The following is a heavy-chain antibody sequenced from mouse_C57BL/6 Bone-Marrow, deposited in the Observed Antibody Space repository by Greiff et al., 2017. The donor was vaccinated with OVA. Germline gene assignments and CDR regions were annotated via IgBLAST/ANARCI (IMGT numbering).Heavy chain of an antibody. D-gene: IGHD1-1*01. V-gene: IGHV1-42*01. J-gene: IGHJ3*01. CDR3: ARAGYYAPFAY. CDR2: INPSTGGT. Sequence: EVQLQQSGPELVKPGASVKISCKASGYSFTGYYMNWVKQSPEKSLEWIGEINPSTGGTTYNQKFKAKATLTVDKSSSTAYMQLKSLTSEDSAVYYCARAGYYAPFAYWGQGTLVTVSA. CDR1: GYSFTGYY.